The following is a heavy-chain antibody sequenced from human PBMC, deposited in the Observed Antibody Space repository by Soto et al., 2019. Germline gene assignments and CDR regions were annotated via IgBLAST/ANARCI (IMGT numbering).Heavy chain of an antibody. CDR2: ISGSGGST. J-gene: IGHJ4*02. D-gene: IGHD6-19*01. Sequence: EVQLLESGGGLVQPGGSLRLSCAASGFTFSSYAMSWVRQAPGKGLEWVSAISGSGGSTYYADSVKGRFTISRDNSKNTLYLQLNSLRAEDTAVYYCAKARSRSSGWYGHDWGQGTLVTVSS. CDR1: GFTFSSYA. CDR3: AKARSRSSGWYGHD. V-gene: IGHV3-23*01.